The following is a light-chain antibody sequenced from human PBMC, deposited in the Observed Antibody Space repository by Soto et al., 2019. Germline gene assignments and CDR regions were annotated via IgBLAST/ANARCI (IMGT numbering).Light chain of an antibody. J-gene: IGLJ1*01. CDR2: EVN. CDR1: SGDVGNYNL. V-gene: IGLV2-14*02. CDR3: SSYTSSSTYV. Sequence: QSVLTQPASVSGSPGQSITISCTGTSGDVGNYNLVSWYQQHPGKAPKLMIYEVNKWPSGVSNRFSGSKSGNTASLTISGLQAEDEADYYCSSYTSSSTYVFGTGTKVTVL.